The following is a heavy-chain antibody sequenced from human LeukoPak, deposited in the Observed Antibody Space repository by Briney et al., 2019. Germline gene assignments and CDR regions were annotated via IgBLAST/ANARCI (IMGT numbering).Heavy chain of an antibody. D-gene: IGHD6-19*01. V-gene: IGHV3-30*18. CDR2: ISYDGSNK. J-gene: IGHJ1*01. CDR1: GFTFSSYG. CDR3: AKDQGPIAVAPAGGYFQH. Sequence: GGSLRLSCAASGFTFSSYGMHWVRQAPGKGLEWVAVISYDGSNKYYADSVKGRFTISRDNSKNTLYLQMNSLRAEDTAVYYCAKDQGPIAVAPAGGYFQHWGQGTLVTVSS.